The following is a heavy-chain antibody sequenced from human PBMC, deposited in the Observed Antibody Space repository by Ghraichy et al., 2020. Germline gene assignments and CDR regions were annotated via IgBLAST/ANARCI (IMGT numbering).Heavy chain of an antibody. Sequence: SGPTLVKPTQTLTLTCTFSGFSLSTSGMCVSWIRQPPGKALEWLARIDWDDDKYYSTSLKTRLTISKDTSKNQVVLTMTNMDPVDTATYYCARMIVGANYYYYYMDVWGKGTTVTVSS. CDR2: IDWDDDK. V-gene: IGHV2-70*11. J-gene: IGHJ6*03. CDR1: GFSLSTSGMC. CDR3: ARMIVGANYYYYYMDV. D-gene: IGHD1-26*01.